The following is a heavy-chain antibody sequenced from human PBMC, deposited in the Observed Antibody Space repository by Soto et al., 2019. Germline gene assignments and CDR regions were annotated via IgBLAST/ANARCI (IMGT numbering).Heavy chain of an antibody. CDR2: ISGSDGKT. D-gene: IGHD3-3*01. Sequence: GGSLRLSCAASGFSFGSYALSWVRQAPGKGLEWVSTISGSDGKTFYADSVKGRFSNSRDTSQSTLYLQMNSLRADDTAMYYCARWSYLDYWGQGTRVTVS. CDR1: GFSFGSYA. CDR3: ARWSYLDY. J-gene: IGHJ4*02. V-gene: IGHV3-23*01.